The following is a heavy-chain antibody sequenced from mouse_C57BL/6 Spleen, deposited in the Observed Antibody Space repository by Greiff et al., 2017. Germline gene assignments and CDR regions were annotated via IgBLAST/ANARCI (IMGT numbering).Heavy chain of an antibody. CDR1: GFTFSSYG. Sequence: EVKLVESGGDLVKPGGSLKLYCAASGFTFSSYGMSWVRQTPDKRLEWVATISSGGSYTYNPDNVKGRFTISRDNAKNNLYLQMSHLKSEDTAMYYCARDGSNWAMGYWGQGTSVTVAS. V-gene: IGHV5-4*01. CDR3: ARDGSNWAMGY. J-gene: IGHJ4*01. D-gene: IGHD2-5*01. CDR2: ISSGGSYT.